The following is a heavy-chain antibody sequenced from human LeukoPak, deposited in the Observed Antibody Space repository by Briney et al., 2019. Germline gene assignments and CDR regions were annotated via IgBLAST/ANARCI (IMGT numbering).Heavy chain of an antibody. J-gene: IGHJ4*02. CDR3: ARGDDYYGSSGYYAAKAFAN. D-gene: IGHD3-22*01. CDR2: IWYDGSNK. CDR1: GFSFRSYG. Sequence: PGGSLRLSCAASGFSFRSYGMHWVRQAPGKGLEWVAVIWYDGSNKYYADSVKGRFTISRDISKNTLFLQMNSLRAEDTAVYYCARGDDYYGSSGYYAAKAFANWGQGTLVTVSS. V-gene: IGHV3-33*01.